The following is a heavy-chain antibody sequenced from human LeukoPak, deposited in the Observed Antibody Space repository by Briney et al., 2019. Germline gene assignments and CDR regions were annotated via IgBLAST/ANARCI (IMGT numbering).Heavy chain of an antibody. CDR1: GGTFISYA. J-gene: IGHJ4*02. Sequence: SSXXVSCKASGGTFISYAISWVRQAPGQGLEWMGRIIPIFGTANYAQKFQGRVTITTDESTSTAYMELSSLRSEDTAVYYCARERQGYSYGPYFDHWGQGTLVTVSS. D-gene: IGHD5-18*01. CDR2: IIPIFGTA. CDR3: ARERQGYSYGPYFDH. V-gene: IGHV1-69*05.